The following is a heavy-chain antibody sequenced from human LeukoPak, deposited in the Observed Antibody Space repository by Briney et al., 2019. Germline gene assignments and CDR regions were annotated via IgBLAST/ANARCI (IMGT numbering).Heavy chain of an antibody. J-gene: IGHJ3*02. Sequence: SETLSLTCTVSGGSISSSSYYWGWIRQPPGKGLEWIGSIYYSGSTYYNPSLKSRVTISVDTSKNQFSLKLSSVTAADTAVYYCAREYSSSWPPDAFDIWGQGTMVTVSS. D-gene: IGHD6-13*01. CDR1: GGSISSSSYY. V-gene: IGHV4-39*02. CDR3: AREYSSSWPPDAFDI. CDR2: IYYSGST.